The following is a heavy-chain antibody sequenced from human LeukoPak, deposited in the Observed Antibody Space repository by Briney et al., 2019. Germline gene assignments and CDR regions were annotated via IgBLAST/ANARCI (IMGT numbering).Heavy chain of an antibody. Sequence: ASVKVSCKASGYTFTSYGISWVRQAPGQGLEWMGWISAYNGNTNYAQNLQGRVTMTTDTSTSTAYMELRSLRSDDTAVYYCARGDYDFWSGYGGNWFDPWGQGTLVTVSS. V-gene: IGHV1-18*01. CDR2: ISAYNGNT. CDR3: ARGDYDFWSGYGGNWFDP. J-gene: IGHJ5*02. CDR1: GYTFTSYG. D-gene: IGHD3-3*01.